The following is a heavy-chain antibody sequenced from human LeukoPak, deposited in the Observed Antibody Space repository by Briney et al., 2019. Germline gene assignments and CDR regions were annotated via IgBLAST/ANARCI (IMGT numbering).Heavy chain of an antibody. J-gene: IGHJ3*02. V-gene: IGHV3-23*01. CDR2: IGSSGGGT. CDR3: AKILQNIVVVGAKGAFDI. D-gene: IGHD2-15*01. CDR1: GFTFNNYA. Sequence: GRSLRLSCAASGFTFNNYAMHWVRQSSGKGLEWVSGIGSSGGGTYYADSVKGRFTISRDTSKDTVYLQMDSLRAEDTAIYYCAKILQNIVVVGAKGAFDIWGQGTVVTVSS.